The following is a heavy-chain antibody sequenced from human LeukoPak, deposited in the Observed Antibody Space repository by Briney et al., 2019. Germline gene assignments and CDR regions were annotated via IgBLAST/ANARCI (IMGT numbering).Heavy chain of an antibody. J-gene: IGHJ4*02. CDR1: GGSFSGYY. CDR2: IYYSGST. V-gene: IGHV4-59*01. Sequence: SETLSLTCAVYGGSFSGYYWSWIRQPPGKGLEWIGYIYYSGSTNYNPSLKSRVTISVDTSKNQFSLKLSSVTAADTAVYYCARAVPSALSVPYYDFWSGYYGLYYFDYWGQGTLVTVSS. CDR3: ARAVPSALSVPYYDFWSGYYGLYYFDY. D-gene: IGHD3-3*01.